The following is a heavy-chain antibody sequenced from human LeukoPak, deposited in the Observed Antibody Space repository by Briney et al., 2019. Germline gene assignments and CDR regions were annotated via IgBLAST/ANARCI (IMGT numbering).Heavy chain of an antibody. Sequence: GESLKISCKASGYSFISYWIAWVRQMPGKGLEWVGTIYPGDSDIRYSPSFQGQVALSVDKSISTAYLQWSSLKASDTAMYSCARLSNPGSMGAFDVWGQGTMVTVSS. V-gene: IGHV5-51*01. D-gene: IGHD2/OR15-2a*01. CDR3: ARLSNPGSMGAFDV. J-gene: IGHJ3*01. CDR2: IYPGDSDI. CDR1: GYSFISYW.